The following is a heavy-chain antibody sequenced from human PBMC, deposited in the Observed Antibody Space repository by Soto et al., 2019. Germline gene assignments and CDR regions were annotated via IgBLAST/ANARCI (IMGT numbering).Heavy chain of an antibody. CDR2: INPNSGGT. V-gene: IGHV1-2*02. D-gene: IGHD6-19*01. CDR3: ARDRELWLEIFDY. CDR1: GYTFTGYY. J-gene: IGHJ4*02. Sequence: ASVKVSCKASGYTFTGYYMHWVRQAPGQGLEWMGWINPNSGGTNYAQKFQGRVTMTRDTSISTAYMELSRLRSDDTAVYYCARDRELWLEIFDYWGQGTLVTVSS.